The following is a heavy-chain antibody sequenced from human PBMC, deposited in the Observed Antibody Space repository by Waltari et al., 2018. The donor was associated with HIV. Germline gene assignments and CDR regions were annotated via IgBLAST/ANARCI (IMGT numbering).Heavy chain of an antibody. CDR3: ARDLSTYGHEFDD. CDR2: INTDGTET. Sequence: DVRLVESGGNLVPPGGSLRLSCAASGFNFRSYWMHWIRHVPCKALVLFSQINTDGTETSYTDSVKGRFTISRDNTKNRLYLQMNSLRVEDSAIYYCARDLSTYGHEFDDWGQGTRVTGAS. CDR1: GFNFRSYW. V-gene: IGHV3-74*01. J-gene: IGHJ4*02. D-gene: IGHD2-2*01.